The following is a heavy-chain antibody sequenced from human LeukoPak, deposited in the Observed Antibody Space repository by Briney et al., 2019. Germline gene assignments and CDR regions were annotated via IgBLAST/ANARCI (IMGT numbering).Heavy chain of an antibody. CDR2: IYYSGSN. CDR1: GGSISSYY. CDR3: AKARHYVSGSYYNGIFDH. J-gene: IGHJ4*02. Sequence: SETLSLICTVYGGSISSYYWSWIRQPPGKGLELVGYIYYSGSNNYNPDLKSRVTISAETYKNQFCLELSSVTAADTAFYYCAKARHYVSGSYYNGIFDHGGQGTVDTVSS. V-gene: IGHV4-59*01. D-gene: IGHD3-10*01.